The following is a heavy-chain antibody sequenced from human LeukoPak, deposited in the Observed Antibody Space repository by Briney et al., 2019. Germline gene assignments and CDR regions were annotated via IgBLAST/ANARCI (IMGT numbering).Heavy chain of an antibody. D-gene: IGHD3-22*01. V-gene: IGHV3-23*01. CDR3: AKFKWLPPSFFDY. CDR1: GFTFSSHG. J-gene: IGHJ4*02. CDR2: ISPSGSIS. Sequence: GGSLRLSCAACGFTFSSHGINWVRQAPGKGLEWVSGISPSGSISYYADSVKGRFTISRDNSKNTVSLQMNSLRAEDTAVYYCAKFKWLPPSFFDYWGQGTLVTVSS.